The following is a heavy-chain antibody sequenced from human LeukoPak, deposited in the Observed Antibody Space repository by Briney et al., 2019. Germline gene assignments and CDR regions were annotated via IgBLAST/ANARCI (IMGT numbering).Heavy chain of an antibody. Sequence: EASVKVSCKASGYTFTGYYMHWVRQAPGQGLEWMGWINPNSGGTNYAQNFQGRVTMTRDTSISTAYMELSRLRSDDTPVYFCARDIERFDYVWGSYRYMDYWGQGTLVTVSS. J-gene: IGHJ4*02. CDR2: INPNSGGT. V-gene: IGHV1-2*02. CDR1: GYTFTGYY. CDR3: ARDIERFDYVWGSYRYMDY. D-gene: IGHD3-16*02.